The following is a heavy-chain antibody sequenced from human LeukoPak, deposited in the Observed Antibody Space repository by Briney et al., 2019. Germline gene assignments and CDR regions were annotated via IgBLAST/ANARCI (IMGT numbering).Heavy chain of an antibody. V-gene: IGHV1-3*01. Sequence: GASVKVSCKASGYSFTSYAMHWVRQALGQRPEWMGWINVDSGNTKYSEKFQDRVTITRVTSAGTAYVELSRLSSEDTAIYYCARESAPYCSSTSCSSYYYYYGMDVWGQGTTVTVSS. J-gene: IGHJ6*02. CDR3: ARESAPYCSSTSCSSYYYYYGMDV. D-gene: IGHD2-2*01. CDR2: INVDSGNT. CDR1: GYSFTSYA.